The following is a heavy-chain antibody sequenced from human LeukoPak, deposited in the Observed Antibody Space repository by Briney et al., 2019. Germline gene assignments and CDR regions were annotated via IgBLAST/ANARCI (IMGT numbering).Heavy chain of an antibody. V-gene: IGHV1-69*06. D-gene: IGHD5-12*01. CDR2: IIPIFGTA. Sequence: SVKVSCKASGGTFSSYAISWVRQAPGQGLEWMGGIIPIFGTAIYAQKFQGRITMTEDTSTDTAYMELSSLRSEDTAVCYCATEKHVDIVATGEAFDIWGQGTMVTVSS. CDR1: GGTFSSYA. J-gene: IGHJ3*02. CDR3: ATEKHVDIVATGEAFDI.